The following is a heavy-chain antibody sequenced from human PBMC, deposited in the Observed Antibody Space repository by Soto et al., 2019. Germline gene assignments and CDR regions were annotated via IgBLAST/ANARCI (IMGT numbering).Heavy chain of an antibody. J-gene: IGHJ4*02. D-gene: IGHD3-3*01. V-gene: IGHV1-24*01. CDR1: GYTLTELS. Sequence: ASVKVSCKVSGYTLTELSMHWVRQAAGKGREWMGGLDPEDGETIYAQKFRGRVTMTEDTSTDTANMEVSSLRSGDTAVYYCATISPGTILGVVTRQPDYWGQGTLVTVSS. CDR2: LDPEDGET. CDR3: ATISPGTILGVVTRQPDY.